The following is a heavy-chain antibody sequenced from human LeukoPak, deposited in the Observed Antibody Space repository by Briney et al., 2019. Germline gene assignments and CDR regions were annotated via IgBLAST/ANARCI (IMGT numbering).Heavy chain of an antibody. CDR1: GGSISSSGYY. V-gene: IGHV4-39*01. Sequence: PSETLSLTCTVSGGSISSSGYYWGWIRQPPGKGLELIASIYYSGSTYYNPSLKSRVTISVDTSKNQLSLKLSSLTAADTAVYYCARHEYSGSYYGLSWFDPWGQGTLVTVSS. CDR2: IYYSGST. D-gene: IGHD1-26*01. CDR3: ARHEYSGSYYGLSWFDP. J-gene: IGHJ5*02.